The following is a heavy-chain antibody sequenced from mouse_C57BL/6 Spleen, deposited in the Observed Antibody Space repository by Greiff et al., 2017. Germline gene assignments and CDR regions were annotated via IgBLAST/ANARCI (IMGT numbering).Heavy chain of an antibody. Sequence: EVQLQQSGPVLVKPGASVKMSCKASGYTFTDYYMNWVKQSHGKSLEWIGVINPYNGGTSYNQKFKGKATLTVDKSSSTAYMELNSLTSEDSAVYYCARSTMITTGGAWFAYWGQGTLVTVSA. J-gene: IGHJ3*01. D-gene: IGHD2-4*01. CDR3: ARSTMITTGGAWFAY. V-gene: IGHV1-19*01. CDR1: GYTFTDYY. CDR2: INPYNGGT.